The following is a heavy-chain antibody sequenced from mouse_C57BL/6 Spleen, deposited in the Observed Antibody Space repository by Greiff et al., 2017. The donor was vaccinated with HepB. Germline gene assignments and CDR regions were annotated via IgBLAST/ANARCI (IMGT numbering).Heavy chain of an antibody. CDR2: IYPGDGDT. V-gene: IGHV1-82*01. CDR3: ARQDDGYYDFDY. D-gene: IGHD2-3*01. CDR1: GYAFSSSW. Sequence: QVQLQQSGPELVKPGASVKISCKASGYAFSSSWMNWVKQRPGKGLEWIGRIYPGDGDTNYNGKFKGKATLTADKSSSTAYMQLSSLTSEDSAVYFCARQDDGYYDFDYWGQGTTLTVSS. J-gene: IGHJ2*01.